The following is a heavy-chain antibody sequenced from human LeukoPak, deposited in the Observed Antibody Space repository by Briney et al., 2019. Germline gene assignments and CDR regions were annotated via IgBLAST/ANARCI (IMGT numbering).Heavy chain of an antibody. J-gene: IGHJ5*02. CDR1: GGSISNYY. CDR2: IYYSGSS. Sequence: SETLSLTCTVSGGSISNYYWSWIRQPPGKGLEWIGYIYYSGSSNYNVSLKSRVTISVDTSKNQFSLKLSSVTAADTAVYYCARERNDYGVPPFDPWGQGALVTVSS. CDR3: ARERNDYGVPPFDP. V-gene: IGHV4-59*12. D-gene: IGHD4/OR15-4a*01.